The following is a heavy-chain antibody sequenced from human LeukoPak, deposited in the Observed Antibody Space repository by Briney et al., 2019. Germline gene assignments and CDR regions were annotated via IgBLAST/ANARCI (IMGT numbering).Heavy chain of an antibody. CDR1: GFTFSSYS. J-gene: IGHJ3*02. CDR2: ISSSSSYI. Sequence: GGSLRLSCAASGFTFSSYSMNWVRQAPGKGLEWVSSISSSSSYIYYADSEKDRFTNSRDNAKNSLYLQMNSLRAEDTAVYYCARDEGITMIGGGNAFDIWGQGTMVTVSS. V-gene: IGHV3-21*01. CDR3: ARDEGITMIGGGNAFDI. D-gene: IGHD3-22*01.